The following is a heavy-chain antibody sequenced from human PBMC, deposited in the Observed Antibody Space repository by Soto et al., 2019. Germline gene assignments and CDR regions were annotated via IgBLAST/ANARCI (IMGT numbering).Heavy chain of an antibody. V-gene: IGHV4-59*01. Sequence: VQLLESGGGLVQPGGSLRLSCAASGFTFSSYAMSWVRQAPGKGLEWIAYIYHTGNTNYNPSLKSRVTISVDMSKNQFSLRLDSVTAADTAVYYCARDRSDDLNSFDAFDVWGQGTMVTVSS. CDR3: ARDRSDDLNSFDAFDV. J-gene: IGHJ3*01. CDR2: IYHTGNT. CDR1: GFTFSSYA.